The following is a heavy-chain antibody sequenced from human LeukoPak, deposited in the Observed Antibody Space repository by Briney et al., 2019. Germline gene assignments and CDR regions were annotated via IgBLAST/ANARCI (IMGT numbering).Heavy chain of an antibody. CDR1: GFIFSDYA. CDR3: ATLVGATHSLGY. CDR2: ISASGGST. D-gene: IGHD1-26*01. Sequence: GGSLRLSCAASGFIFSDYAMSWVRQAPGMGLEWVSAISASGGSTYYADSVKGRSTISRDNSKNTLSLEMNSLRAEDTAVYYCATLVGATHSLGYWGQGTLVTVSS. V-gene: IGHV3-23*01. J-gene: IGHJ4*02.